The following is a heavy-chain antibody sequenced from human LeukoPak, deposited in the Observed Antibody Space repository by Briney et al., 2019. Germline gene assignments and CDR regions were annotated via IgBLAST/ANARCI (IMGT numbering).Heavy chain of an antibody. CDR3: AREPLSGSERHDAFDI. Sequence: SETLSLTCTVSGGSISSGSYYWSWIRQPAGKGLEWIGRIYTSGSTNYNPSLKSRVTISVDTSKNQFSLKLSSVTAADTAVYYCAREPLSGSERHDAFDIWGQGTMVTVSS. V-gene: IGHV4-61*02. CDR2: IYTSGST. CDR1: GGSISSGSYY. D-gene: IGHD1-26*01. J-gene: IGHJ3*02.